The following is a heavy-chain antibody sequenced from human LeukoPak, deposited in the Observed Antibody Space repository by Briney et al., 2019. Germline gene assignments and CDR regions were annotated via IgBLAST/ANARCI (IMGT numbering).Heavy chain of an antibody. J-gene: IGHJ3*02. CDR3: ARVLQPQLLDARRGAFDI. CDR2: INPNSGGT. CDR1: GYTFTGYY. V-gene: IGHV1-2*02. D-gene: IGHD4-23*01. Sequence: GASVKVSCKASGYTFTGYYMHWVRQAPGQGLEWMGWINPNSGGTNYAQKFQGRVTMTRDTSINTAYMELSRLRSDDTAVYYCARVLQPQLLDARRGAFDIWGQGTMVTVSS.